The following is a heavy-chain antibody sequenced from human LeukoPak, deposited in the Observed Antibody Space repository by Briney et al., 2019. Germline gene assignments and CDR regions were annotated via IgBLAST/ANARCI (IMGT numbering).Heavy chain of an antibody. CDR3: ATEAIVVVTARDYWYFDL. Sequence: SVNVSCKASVGTFSSYAISWVRQAPGQGLEWMGRIIPILGIPNYAQKFQGRVTITADKSTTTAYMELSSLRSEDTAVYYCATEAIVVVTARDYWYFDLWGRGTLVTVSS. D-gene: IGHD2-21*02. CDR2: IIPILGIP. J-gene: IGHJ2*01. CDR1: VGTFSSYA. V-gene: IGHV1-69*04.